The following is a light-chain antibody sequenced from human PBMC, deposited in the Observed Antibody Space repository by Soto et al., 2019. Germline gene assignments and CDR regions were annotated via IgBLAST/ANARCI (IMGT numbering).Light chain of an antibody. CDR3: SSYTISRTYV. V-gene: IGLV2-14*03. CDR2: NVY. Sequence: ALTQPASVSGSPGQSITISCTGTNSDVGSYNYVSWHQQHPGKAPKLMIYNVYDRPSGISNRFSGSKSGNTASLTISGLQGEDEADYYCSSYTISRTYVFGTGTKVTVL. CDR1: NSDVGSYNY. J-gene: IGLJ1*01.